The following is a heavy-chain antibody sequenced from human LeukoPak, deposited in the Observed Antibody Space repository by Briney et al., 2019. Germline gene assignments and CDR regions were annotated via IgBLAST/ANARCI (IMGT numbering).Heavy chain of an antibody. CDR1: GGSISNNY. V-gene: IGHV4-59*01. J-gene: IGHJ5*02. CDR3: ATCRDEFGDYGFTS. D-gene: IGHD4-17*01. CDR2: IYDSWRT. Sequence: SETLSLTCTVSGGSISNNYWSWIRQPPGKGLEWIGYIYDSWRTKYNPSLTSRVTISADTSKNLFSLKLTSVTAADTALYYCATCRDEFGDYGFTSWGQGTLVTV.